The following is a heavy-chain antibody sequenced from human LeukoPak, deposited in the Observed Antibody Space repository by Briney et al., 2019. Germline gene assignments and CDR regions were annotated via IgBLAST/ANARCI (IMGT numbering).Heavy chain of an antibody. D-gene: IGHD2-2*01. CDR3: ARGRQYCSSTSCYRHLYYFDY. Sequence: PSETLSLTCAVYGGSFSGYYWSWIRQPPGKGLEWIGEINHSGSTNHNPSLKSRVTISVDTSKNQFSLKLSSVTAADTAVYYCARGRQYCSSTSCYRHLYYFDYWGQGTLVTVSS. CDR1: GGSFSGYY. CDR2: INHSGST. V-gene: IGHV4-34*01. J-gene: IGHJ4*02.